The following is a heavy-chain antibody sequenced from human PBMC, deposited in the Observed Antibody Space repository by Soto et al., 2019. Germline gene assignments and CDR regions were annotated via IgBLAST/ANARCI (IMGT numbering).Heavy chain of an antibody. D-gene: IGHD5-12*01. CDR2: IWYDGSNK. Sequence: VQLVESGGGVVQPGRSLRLSCAASGFTFSSYGMHWVRQAPGKGLEWVAVIWYDGSNKYYADSVKGRFTISRDNSKNTLYLQMNSLRAEDTAVYYCARVTGYDKVDAFDIWGQGTMVTVSS. J-gene: IGHJ3*02. CDR1: GFTFSSYG. CDR3: ARVTGYDKVDAFDI. V-gene: IGHV3-33*01.